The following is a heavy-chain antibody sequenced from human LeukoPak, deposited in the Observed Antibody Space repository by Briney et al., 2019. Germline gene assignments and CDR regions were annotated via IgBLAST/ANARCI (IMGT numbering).Heavy chain of an antibody. V-gene: IGHV4-38-2*01. D-gene: IGHD3-10*01. Sequence: LRLSCAASGFTFSDHYMDWVRQAPGKGLEWIGSIYHSGSTYYNPSLKSRVTISVDTSTNHFSLKLSSVTAADTAVYYCARAYSGTSGVFDYWGQGTLVTVSS. CDR3: ARAYSGTSGVFDY. CDR1: GFTFSDHY. J-gene: IGHJ4*02. CDR2: IYHSGST.